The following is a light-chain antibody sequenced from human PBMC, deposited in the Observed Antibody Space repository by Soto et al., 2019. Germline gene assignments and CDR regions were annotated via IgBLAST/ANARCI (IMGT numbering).Light chain of an antibody. V-gene: IGLV2-14*01. CDR1: SSDVGGYDY. CDR2: DVY. Sequence: QSALSQPASVSGSHGQSITISCTGTSSDVGGYDYVSWFQQYPGKAPSLMLYDVYRRPSGVSYRFSGSKSGNTASLTISGLQAEDEADYYCSSYTTTSTVVFGGGTKVTVL. J-gene: IGLJ2*01. CDR3: SSYTTTSTVV.